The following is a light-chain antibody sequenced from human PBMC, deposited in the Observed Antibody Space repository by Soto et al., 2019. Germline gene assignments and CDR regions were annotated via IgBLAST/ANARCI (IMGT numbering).Light chain of an antibody. CDR2: STN. CDR1: SGSVSTSYY. J-gene: IGLJ3*02. Sequence: QAVVTQEPSFSVSPGGTVTLTCGLNSGSVSTSYYPSWYQQTPGQAPRTLIYSTNTRSSGVPDRFSGSILGNKAALTITGAQSDDESDYYWVLYMGSGISVFGGGTKLTVL. V-gene: IGLV8-61*01. CDR3: VLYMGSGISV.